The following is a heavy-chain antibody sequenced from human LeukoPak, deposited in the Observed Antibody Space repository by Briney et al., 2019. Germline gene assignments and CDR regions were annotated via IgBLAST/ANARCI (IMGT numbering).Heavy chain of an antibody. CDR1: GYTFTGYY. J-gene: IGHJ6*03. CDR2: INPNSGGT. CDR3: ARGGRTTSYYYYYYMDV. Sequence: ASVKVSCKASGYTFTGYYVHWVRQAPGQGLEWMGWINPNSGGTNYAQKFQGRVTMTRDTSISTAYMELSRLRSDDTAVYYCARGGRTTSYYYYYYMDVWGKGTTVTVSS. D-gene: IGHD2-2*01. V-gene: IGHV1-2*02.